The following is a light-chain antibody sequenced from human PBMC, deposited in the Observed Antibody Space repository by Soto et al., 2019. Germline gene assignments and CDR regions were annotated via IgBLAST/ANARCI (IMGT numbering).Light chain of an antibody. CDR3: QQYDNLPIT. CDR1: QDISNY. CDR2: DAS. V-gene: IGKV1-33*01. J-gene: IGKJ5*01. Sequence: DIQMTQSPSSLSASVRYRVTITCQASQDISNYLNWYQQKPGKAPKLLIYDASNLETGVPSRFSGSGSGTDFTFTISSLQPEDIATYYCQQYDNLPITFGQGTRLEI.